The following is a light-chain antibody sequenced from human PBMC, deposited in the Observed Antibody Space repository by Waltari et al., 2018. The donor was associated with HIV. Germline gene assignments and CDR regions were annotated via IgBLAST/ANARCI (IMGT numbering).Light chain of an antibody. CDR1: TSDVGSYTL. CDR3: CSYAGSSIP. Sequence: QSALTQPASVSGSIGQSITISCTGTTSDVGSYTLVSWYQHHPGKAPKLIIYEVYKRPSGVSNRFSGSKSGNTASLTVSGLQAEDEADYYCCSYAGSSIPFGGGTKLTVL. J-gene: IGLJ2*01. V-gene: IGLV2-23*02. CDR2: EVY.